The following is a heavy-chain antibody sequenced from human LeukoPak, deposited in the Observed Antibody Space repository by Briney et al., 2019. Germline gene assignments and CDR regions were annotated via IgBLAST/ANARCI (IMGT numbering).Heavy chain of an antibody. D-gene: IGHD6-19*01. CDR2: IYYSWST. CDR3: ARGGALVAGCDYFDY. V-gene: IGHV4-59*01. Sequence: SETLSLTCTVSGGSISSYYWSWIRQPQGKGLEWIGYIYYSWSTNYNPSLKSRVTISVDTSKNQFSLKLSSVTAADTAVYYCARGGALVAGCDYFDYWGQGTLVTVSS. J-gene: IGHJ4*02. CDR1: GGSISSYY.